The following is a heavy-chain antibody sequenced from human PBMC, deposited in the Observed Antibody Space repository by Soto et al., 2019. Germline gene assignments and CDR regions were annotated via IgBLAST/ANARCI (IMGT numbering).Heavy chain of an antibody. Sequence: QVQLVQSGAEVKKPGASVKVSCKASGYTFTGYYMHWVRQAPGQGLEWMGWINPNSGGTNYAQKLQGRVNMTRDTSISTAYMELSRLRSDDTDVYYCARSIVATIRPPAPDYWGQGTMVNVSS. V-gene: IGHV1-2*02. CDR2: INPNSGGT. D-gene: IGHD5-12*01. J-gene: IGHJ4*02. CDR3: ARSIVATIRPPAPDY. CDR1: GYTFTGYY.